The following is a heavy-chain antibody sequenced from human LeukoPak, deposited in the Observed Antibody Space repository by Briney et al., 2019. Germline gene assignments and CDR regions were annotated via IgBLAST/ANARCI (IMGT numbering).Heavy chain of an antibody. V-gene: IGHV4-30-4*01. CDR2: IYHTGTT. Sequence: PSETLSLTCTVSGGLISPIEYYRSWIRQSPVKGLEWLGHIYHTGTTLYSPHLNNRPTVSVDSSRNQFSLTLNSVTAADTAVYYCASVSVWELATHPGGSFDYWGRGILVTVSS. D-gene: IGHD1-26*01. J-gene: IGHJ4*02. CDR1: GGLISPIEYY. CDR3: ASVSVWELATHPGGSFDY.